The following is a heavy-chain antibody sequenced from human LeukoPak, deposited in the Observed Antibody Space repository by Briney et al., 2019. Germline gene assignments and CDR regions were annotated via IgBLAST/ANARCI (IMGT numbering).Heavy chain of an antibody. CDR2: IIPIFGTA. D-gene: IGHD6-13*01. V-gene: IGHV1-69*05. CDR1: GGTFSSYA. Sequence: SVKVSCKASGGTFSSYAISWVRQAPGQGLEWMGGIIPIFGTANYAQKFQGRVTITTDESTSTAYMELSSLRSEDTAVYYCARAGEGYRSSLDGDYWGQGTLVTVSS. CDR3: ARAGEGYRSSLDGDY. J-gene: IGHJ4*02.